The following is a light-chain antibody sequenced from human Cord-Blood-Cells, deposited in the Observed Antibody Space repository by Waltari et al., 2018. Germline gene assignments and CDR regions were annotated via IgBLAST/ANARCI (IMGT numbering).Light chain of an antibody. J-gene: IGLJ3*02. CDR3: CSYAGSYTLV. Sequence: QSALTQPRSVSGSPGQSVTISCTGTSSDVGGYNYVSWYQQHPGKAPKLMIYDGSKRPSGVPDRFSRSKSGNTASLTISGLQAEDEADYYCCSYAGSYTLVFGGGTKLTVL. CDR1: SSDVGGYNY. V-gene: IGLV2-11*01. CDR2: DGS.